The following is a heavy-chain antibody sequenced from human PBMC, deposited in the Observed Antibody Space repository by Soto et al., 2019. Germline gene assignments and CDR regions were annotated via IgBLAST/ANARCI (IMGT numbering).Heavy chain of an antibody. CDR1: GFTFSSYS. Sequence: PGGSLRLSCAASGFTFSSYSMSWVRQAPGKGLEWVSVIYSGGSTYYADSVKGRFTISRDNSKNTLYLQMNSLRAEDTAVYYCARDRYYDSSGYYHPGYYYYGMDVWGQGTTVTVSS. CDR3: ARDRYYDSSGYYHPGYYYYGMDV. J-gene: IGHJ6*02. V-gene: IGHV3-66*01. CDR2: IYSGGST. D-gene: IGHD3-22*01.